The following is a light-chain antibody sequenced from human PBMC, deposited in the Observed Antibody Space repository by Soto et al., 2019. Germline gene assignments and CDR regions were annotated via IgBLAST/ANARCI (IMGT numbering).Light chain of an antibody. V-gene: IGKV3-11*01. CDR3: QQRSDRPLS. CDR2: DAS. J-gene: IGKJ4*01. Sequence: EIVLTQSPATLSLSPGERATLSCRASQSVSSYLAWYQQKSGQVPRLLIYDASNRATGIPARFSGSGSGTDFTLTISRLEAEDFAVYYCQQRSDRPLSFGGGTKVSNK. CDR1: QSVSSY.